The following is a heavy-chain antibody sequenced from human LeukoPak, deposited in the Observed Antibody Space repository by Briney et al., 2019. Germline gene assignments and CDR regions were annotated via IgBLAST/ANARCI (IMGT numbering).Heavy chain of an antibody. V-gene: IGHV3-23*01. CDR1: GFTFSSYA. J-gene: IGHJ4*02. D-gene: IGHD3-22*01. CDR3: AKQYYQDSSGYLGSIDY. CDR2: ISGSGGST. Sequence: GGSLRLSCAASGFTFSSYAMNWVRQAPGKGLEWVSAISGSGGSTYYADSVKGRSTISRDNSKNTLYLQMNSLRAEDTAVYFCAKQYYQDSSGYLGSIDYWGQGTLVTVSS.